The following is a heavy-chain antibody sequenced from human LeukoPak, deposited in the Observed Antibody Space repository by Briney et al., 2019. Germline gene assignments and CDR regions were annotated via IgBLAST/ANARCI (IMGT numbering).Heavy chain of an antibody. CDR2: IGSSGGGI. Sequence: GGSLRLSCAASGFTFSTYTMYWVRHPPGKRLEWVSIIGSSGGGIHYADSVKGRFTTSRDNSKNALYLQMNSLRVEDTAVYYCAIDPNWGTHSWGQGVLVTVSS. D-gene: IGHD7-27*01. CDR1: GFTFSTYT. CDR3: AIDPNWGTHS. V-gene: IGHV3-23*01. J-gene: IGHJ4*02.